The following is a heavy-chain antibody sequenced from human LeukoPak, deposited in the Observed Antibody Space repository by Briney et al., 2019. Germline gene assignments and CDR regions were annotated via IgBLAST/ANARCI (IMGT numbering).Heavy chain of an antibody. Sequence: SGPTLVNPTQTLTLTCTFSGFSLSTSGVGVGWIRQPPGKALEWLTLIYWDDDKRYSPSLKTRLTITKDTSKNQVILTMTNMDPIDTATYYCAHSGTTAYFDYWGQGTLVTVSS. V-gene: IGHV2-5*02. CDR2: IYWDDDK. D-gene: IGHD4-17*01. CDR1: GFSLSTSGVG. J-gene: IGHJ4*02. CDR3: AHSGTTAYFDY.